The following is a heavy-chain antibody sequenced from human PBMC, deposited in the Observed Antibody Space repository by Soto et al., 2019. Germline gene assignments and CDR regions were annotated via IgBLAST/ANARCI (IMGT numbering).Heavy chain of an antibody. CDR1: GCSINTYY. Sequence: VHLQESGPGLVKPSETLSLTCSVSGCSINTYYWCWIRQSPGRGLEWIGYIHHTGSAYYNPSLKSRLTISVDTSKNQFSLEVASVTAADTAMYYCARVGDRIDPWGQGTLVTVAS. J-gene: IGHJ5*02. D-gene: IGHD1-26*01. V-gene: IGHV4-59*01. CDR3: ARVGDRIDP. CDR2: IHHTGSA.